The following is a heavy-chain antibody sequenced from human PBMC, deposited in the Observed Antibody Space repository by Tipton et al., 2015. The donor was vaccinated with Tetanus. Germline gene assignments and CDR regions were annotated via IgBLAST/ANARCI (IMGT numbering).Heavy chain of an antibody. CDR2: IYYSGST. Sequence: TLSLTCTVSGGSISSGGYYWSWIRQHPGKGLEWIGYIYYSGSTYYNPSLKSRVTISVDTSKNQFSLKLSSVTAADTAVYYCARVRAICDILTGYYNAFDIWGQGTMVTVSS. CDR3: ARVRAICDILTGYYNAFDI. V-gene: IGHV4-31*03. J-gene: IGHJ3*02. CDR1: GGSISSGGYY. D-gene: IGHD3-9*01.